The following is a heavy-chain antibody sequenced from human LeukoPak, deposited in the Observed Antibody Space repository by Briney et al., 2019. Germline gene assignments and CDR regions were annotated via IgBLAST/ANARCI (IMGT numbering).Heavy chain of an antibody. CDR1: GGSFSGYY. V-gene: IGHV4-34*01. D-gene: IGHD1-26*01. CDR3: ARGLVGATGYYFDY. J-gene: IGHJ4*02. Sequence: SETLSLTRAVYGGSFSGYYWSWIRQPPGKGLEWIGEINHSGSTNYNPSLKGRVTISVDTSKNQFSLKLSSVTAADTAVYYCARGLVGATGYYFDYWGQGTLVTVSS. CDR2: INHSGST.